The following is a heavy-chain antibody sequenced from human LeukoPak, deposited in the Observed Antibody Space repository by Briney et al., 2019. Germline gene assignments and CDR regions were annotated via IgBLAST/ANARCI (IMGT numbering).Heavy chain of an antibody. CDR1: GFTFSSYA. J-gene: IGHJ4*02. CDR3: ARAQDPLLDYDILTGLVGYFDY. Sequence: GGSLRLSCAASGFTFSSYAMHWVRQAPGKGLEWVAVISYDGSNKYYADSVKGRFTISRDNSKNTLYLQMNSLRAEDTAVYYCARAQDPLLDYDILTGLVGYFDYWGQGTLVTVSS. CDR2: ISYDGSNK. V-gene: IGHV3-30-3*01. D-gene: IGHD3-9*01.